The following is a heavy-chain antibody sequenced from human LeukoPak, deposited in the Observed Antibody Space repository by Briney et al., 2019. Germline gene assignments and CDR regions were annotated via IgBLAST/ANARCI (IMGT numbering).Heavy chain of an antibody. V-gene: IGHV3-23*01. J-gene: IGHJ4*02. CDR2: ISGSGLST. Sequence: GGSLRLSCEASGFSFDSYAMSWVRQAPGKGLEWVSAISGSGLSTYYADSVKGRFTISRDNAKNSLYLQMNSLRAEDTAVYYCARVRLVVTAIQAQYYFDYWGQGTLVTVAS. D-gene: IGHD2-21*02. CDR3: ARVRLVVTAIQAQYYFDY. CDR1: GFSFDSYA.